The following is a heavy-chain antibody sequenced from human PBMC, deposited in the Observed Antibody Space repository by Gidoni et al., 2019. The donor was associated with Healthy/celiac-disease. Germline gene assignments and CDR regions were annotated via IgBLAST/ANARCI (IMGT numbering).Heavy chain of an antibody. V-gene: IGHV4-39*01. CDR3: AGEYDSSGSAFDY. D-gene: IGHD3-22*01. J-gene: IGHJ4*02. CDR1: GGPFSSSSYY. CDR2: IYYSGGT. Sequence: QLQLQESGPGLVKPSETLSLTCTVSGGPFSSSSYYWGWIRQPPGKGLEWIGSIYYSGGTYYNPSLKSRVTISVDTSKNQFSLKLSSVTAADTAVYYCAGEYDSSGSAFDYWGQGTLVTVSS.